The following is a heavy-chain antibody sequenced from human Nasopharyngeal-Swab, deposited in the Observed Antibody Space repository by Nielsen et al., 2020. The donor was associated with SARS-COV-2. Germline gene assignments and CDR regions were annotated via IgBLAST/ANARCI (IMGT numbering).Heavy chain of an antibody. CDR3: ARYDDYYDSSGYAY. D-gene: IGHD3-22*01. Sequence: GESLKISCEASGITFSSYWMSWVRQAPGKGLEWVANIKHDGSEKNYVDSVKGRFTISRDNAKNFLFLQMNSLRAEDTAVYYCARYDDYYDSSGYAYWGQGTLVTVSS. CDR1: GITFSSYW. CDR2: IKHDGSEK. V-gene: IGHV3-7*03. J-gene: IGHJ4*02.